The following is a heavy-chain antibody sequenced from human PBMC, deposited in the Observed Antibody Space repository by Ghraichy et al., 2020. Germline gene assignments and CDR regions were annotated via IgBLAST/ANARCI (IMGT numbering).Heavy chain of an antibody. D-gene: IGHD2-15*01. CDR1: GFTFTSYS. CDR2: IDSNSHYI. J-gene: IGHJ3*01. Sequence: GGSLRLSCEDSGFTFTSYSMNWVRQAPGKGLEWVSSIDSNSHYILYADSVKGRFTISRDNAKNSLYLQMNSLRAEDTAVYYCSRDHHPSSSRGRRGAFDVWGQGTMVTVSS. CDR3: SRDHHPSSSRGRRGAFDV. V-gene: IGHV3-21*01.